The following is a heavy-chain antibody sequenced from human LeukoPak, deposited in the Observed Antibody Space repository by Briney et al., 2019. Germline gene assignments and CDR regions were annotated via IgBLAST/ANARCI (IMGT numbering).Heavy chain of an antibody. V-gene: IGHV4-39*01. D-gene: IGHD2-2*01. CDR3: ARSQATAMVSDY. J-gene: IGHJ4*02. Sequence: PSETLSLTCAVYGGSFSGYYWGWIRQPPGKGLEWIGSIYYSGRTYYNPSLKIRVTIFVDTSKNQFSLKLNSVTAADTAVYYCARSQATAMVSDYWGQGTLVTVSS. CDR2: IYYSGRT. CDR1: GGSFSGYY.